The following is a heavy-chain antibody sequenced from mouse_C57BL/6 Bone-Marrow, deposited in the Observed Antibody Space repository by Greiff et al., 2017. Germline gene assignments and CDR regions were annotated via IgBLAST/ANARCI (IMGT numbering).Heavy chain of an antibody. V-gene: IGHV1-81*01. D-gene: IGHD1-1*01. CDR2: IYPRSGNT. CDR3: ASPGIYYYGSSPAY. Sequence: QVQLKQSGAELARPGASVKLSCKASGYTFTSYGISWVKQRTGQGLEWIGEIYPRSGNTYYNEKFKGKATLTADKSSSTAYMELRSLTSEDSAVYVCASPGIYYYGSSPAYWGQGTLVTVSA. CDR1: GYTFTSYG. J-gene: IGHJ3*01.